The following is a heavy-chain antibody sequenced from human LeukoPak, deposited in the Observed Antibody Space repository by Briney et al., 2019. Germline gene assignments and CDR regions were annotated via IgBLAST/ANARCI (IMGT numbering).Heavy chain of an antibody. D-gene: IGHD3-22*01. Sequence: GESLKISCKGSGYSFTSYWIGWVRQMPGKGLEWMGIIYPGDSDTRYSPSFQGQVTISADKSISTAYLQWSSLKASDTAMYYCARRISYYYGSSGYYFDYWGQGTLVTVSS. CDR1: GYSFTSYW. CDR3: ARRISYYYGSSGYYFDY. V-gene: IGHV5-51*01. CDR2: IYPGDSDT. J-gene: IGHJ4*02.